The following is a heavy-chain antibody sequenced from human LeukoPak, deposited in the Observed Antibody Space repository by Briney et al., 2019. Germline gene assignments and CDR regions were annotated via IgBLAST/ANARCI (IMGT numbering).Heavy chain of an antibody. CDR2: MNPNSGNT. Sequence: ASVKVSCKASGYTFTSYDINWVRQATGQGLEWMGWMNPNSGNTGYAQKFQGRVTITRNTSISTAYMELSSLRSEDTAVYYCAREGERVRGPFDPWGQGTLVTVSS. CDR1: GYTFTSYD. D-gene: IGHD3-10*01. J-gene: IGHJ5*02. CDR3: AREGERVRGPFDP. V-gene: IGHV1-8*03.